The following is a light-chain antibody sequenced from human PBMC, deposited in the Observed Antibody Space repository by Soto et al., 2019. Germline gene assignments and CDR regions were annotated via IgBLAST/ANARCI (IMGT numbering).Light chain of an antibody. CDR3: QQYESSPPSYT. CDR2: GAS. CDR1: QSLTSSY. J-gene: IGKJ2*01. Sequence: EIVLTQSPGTLSLSPGERATLSCRASQSLTSSYLAWYQQKPGQAPRLLIYGASSRATGIPARFSGSGSGTYCTLTISRLEAEDFALYYCQQYESSPPSYTFGQGTKLEI. V-gene: IGKV3-20*01.